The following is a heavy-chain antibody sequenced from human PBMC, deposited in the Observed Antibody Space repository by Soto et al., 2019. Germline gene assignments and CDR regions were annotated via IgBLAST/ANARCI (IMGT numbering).Heavy chain of an antibody. J-gene: IGHJ5*02. CDR2: IYYSGST. CDR3: ARSRVDFRSGYLNWFDP. CDR1: GGSISSYY. D-gene: IGHD3-3*01. V-gene: IGHV4-59*01. Sequence: QVQLQESGPGLVKPSETLSLTCTVSGGSISSYYWSWIRQPPGKGLEWIGYIYYSGSTNYNPSLKSRVTISVDTSKNQFSLKLSSVTAADTAVYYCARSRVDFRSGYLNWFDPWGQGTLVTVSS.